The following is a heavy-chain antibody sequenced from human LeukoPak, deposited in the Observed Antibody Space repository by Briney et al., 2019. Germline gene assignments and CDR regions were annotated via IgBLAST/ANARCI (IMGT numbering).Heavy chain of an antibody. V-gene: IGHV3-20*04. J-gene: IGHJ3*02. CDR2: INWNGGST. CDR3: AKDPRMDAFDI. Sequence: PGGSLRLSCAASGFTFDDYGMSWVRQAPGKGLEWVSGINWNGGSTGYADSVKGRFTISRDNSKNTLYLQMNSLRAEDTAVYYCAKDPRMDAFDIWGQGTMVTVSS. CDR1: GFTFDDYG.